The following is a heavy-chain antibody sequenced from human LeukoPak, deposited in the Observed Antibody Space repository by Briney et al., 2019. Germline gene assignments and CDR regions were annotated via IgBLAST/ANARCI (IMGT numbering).Heavy chain of an antibody. CDR2: MNPNSGNT. CDR3: ARFVRRGVRGVMDWFDP. D-gene: IGHD3-10*01. J-gene: IGHJ5*02. CDR1: GYTFTSYD. Sequence: ASVKVSCKASGYTFTSYDINWVRQATGQGLEWMGWMNPNSGNTGYAQKFQGRVTMTRNTSISTAYMELSSLRSEDTAVYYCARFVRRGVRGVMDWFDPWGQGTLVTVSS. V-gene: IGHV1-8*01.